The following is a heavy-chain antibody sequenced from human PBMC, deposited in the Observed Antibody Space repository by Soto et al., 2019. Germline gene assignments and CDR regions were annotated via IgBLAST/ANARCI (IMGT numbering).Heavy chain of an antibody. CDR2: MNPNGGNT. Sequence: GASVKVSCKASGYTFTSYDINWVRQATGQGLEWMGWMNPNGGNTGYAQKFQGRVTMTRNTSISTAYMELSSLRSEDTAVYYCAGFLKSRDGYSAWGQGTLVTVSS. CDR1: GYTFTSYD. J-gene: IGHJ5*02. D-gene: IGHD5-18*01. CDR3: AGFLKSRDGYSA. V-gene: IGHV1-8*01.